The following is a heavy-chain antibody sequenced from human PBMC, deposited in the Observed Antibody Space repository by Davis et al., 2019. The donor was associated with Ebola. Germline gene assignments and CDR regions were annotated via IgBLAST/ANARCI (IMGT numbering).Heavy chain of an antibody. CDR1: GFTFSSYG. V-gene: IGHV3-33*01. J-gene: IGHJ4*02. CDR2: IWYDGSNK. CDR3: ARVSSGGDFDY. D-gene: IGHD4-17*01. Sequence: AGSLRLSCAASGFTFSSYGMHWVRQAPGKGLEWVAVIWYDGSNKYYADSVKGRFTISRDNSKNTLYLQMNSLRAEDTAVYYCARVSSGGDFDYWGQGTLVTVSS.